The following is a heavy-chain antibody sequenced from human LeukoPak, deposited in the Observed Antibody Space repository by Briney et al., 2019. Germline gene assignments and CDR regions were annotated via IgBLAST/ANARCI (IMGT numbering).Heavy chain of an antibody. CDR1: GGSISSSSYY. Sequence: SETLSLTCTVSGGSISSSSYYSGWIRQPPGKGLEWIGGIYYSRSTHYNPCLKSRVTISVDTSKNQFYLKLSSATAADKSVCYCPRHVLRFLEEGFDYWGQGTLVSVSS. D-gene: IGHD3-3*01. J-gene: IGHJ4*02. CDR2: IYYSRST. CDR3: PRHVLRFLEEGFDY. V-gene: IGHV4-39*01.